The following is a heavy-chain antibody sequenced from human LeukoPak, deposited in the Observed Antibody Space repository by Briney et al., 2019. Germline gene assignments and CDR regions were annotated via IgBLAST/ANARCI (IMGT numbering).Heavy chain of an antibody. CDR2: INPSGGST. V-gene: IGHV1-46*01. D-gene: IGHD5-24*01. CDR1: GYTFTSYY. J-gene: IGHJ4*02. CDR3: AGGTPPGRWLRDY. Sequence: ASGTVSCKASGYTFTSYYMHWLRQAPGQGLGWMGIINPSGGSTGYAQTFQRRVTMTTHTSTRTVYMELSRLRSEDTAVYYCAGGTPPGRWLRDYWGQGTLVTVSS.